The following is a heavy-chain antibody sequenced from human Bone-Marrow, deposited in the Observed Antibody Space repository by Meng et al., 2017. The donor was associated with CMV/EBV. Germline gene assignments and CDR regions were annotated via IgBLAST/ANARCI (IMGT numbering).Heavy chain of an antibody. Sequence: GSLRLSCAVYGGSFSGYFWSWIRQPPGKRLEWIGEIAHSGSTNYNPSLKSRVTISVDTSKNQFSLKLSSVIAADTAVYYCARRQRGYRDWYFDLWGRDTLVTVSS. V-gene: IGHV4-34*01. J-gene: IGHJ2*01. CDR2: IAHSGST. D-gene: IGHD5-18*01. CDR1: GGSFSGYF. CDR3: ARRQRGYRDWYFDL.